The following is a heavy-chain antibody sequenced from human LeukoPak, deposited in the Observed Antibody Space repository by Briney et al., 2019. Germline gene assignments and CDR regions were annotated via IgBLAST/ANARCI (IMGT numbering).Heavy chain of an antibody. Sequence: SGGSLRLSCAASGFTFSSYGMHWVRQATGKGLEWVAVIWYDGSKKYYADSVKGRFTISRDNSKNTLYLQMNSLRAEDTAVYYCAKEKSGSLAYWGQGTLVTVSS. J-gene: IGHJ4*02. V-gene: IGHV3-33*06. CDR1: GFTFSSYG. CDR2: IWYDGSKK. CDR3: AKEKSGSLAY. D-gene: IGHD6-25*01.